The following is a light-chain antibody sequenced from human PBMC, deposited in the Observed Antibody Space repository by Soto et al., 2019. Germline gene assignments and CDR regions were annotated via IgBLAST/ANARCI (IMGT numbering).Light chain of an antibody. CDR2: GAS. V-gene: IGKV3-11*01. Sequence: EIVLTQSPATLSLSPGERATLSCRASQSVGSSLSWYQQKPGQAPRLLFYGASNRATAIPDRFSGSGFGTDFTLTITRLEPEDFAVYYCQQFSSYPLTFGGGTKVDIK. J-gene: IGKJ4*01. CDR1: QSVGSS. CDR3: QQFSSYPLT.